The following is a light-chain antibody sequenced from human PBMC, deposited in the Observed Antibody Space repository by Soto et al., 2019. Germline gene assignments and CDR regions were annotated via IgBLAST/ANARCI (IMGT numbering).Light chain of an antibody. V-gene: IGKV3D-15*01. CDR1: QSVTSY. J-gene: IGKJ4*01. Sequence: TQSPATLTLPPGARDTISCGASQSVTSYLAWYQQKPGQAPRLLIFGASSRATGIPARFSSSVSGTEFNLTVSSLQSEDFAVYFCQQYDDWLRLTFGGGTKVDIK. CDR3: QQYDDWLRLT. CDR2: GAS.